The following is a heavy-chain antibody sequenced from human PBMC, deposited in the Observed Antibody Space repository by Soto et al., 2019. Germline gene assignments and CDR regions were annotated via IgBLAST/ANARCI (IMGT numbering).Heavy chain of an antibody. CDR2: VYNSGSA. CDR3: GRYRREAVAAYTLDN. Sequence: PSETLSLTCTASGFSISSNYRTWIRQPPGKGLEWVWYVYNSGSANYYPSPKRRGTIIEETYKNQTFLLVMYSTAADTAADYYGRYRREAVAAYTLDNWGQGILVTVSS. V-gene: IGHV4-4*08. D-gene: IGHD2-15*01. CDR1: GFSISSNY. J-gene: IGHJ4*02.